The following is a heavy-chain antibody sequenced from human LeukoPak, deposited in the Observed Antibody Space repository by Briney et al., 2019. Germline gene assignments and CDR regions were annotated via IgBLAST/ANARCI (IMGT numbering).Heavy chain of an antibody. CDR1: GGSISSGSYY. V-gene: IGHV4-61*02. CDR2: IYTSGST. J-gene: IGHJ4*02. D-gene: IGHD2-2*01. Sequence: PSETLSLTCTVSGGSISSGSYYWSWIRQPAGKGLGWIGRIYTSGSTNYNPSLKSRVTISVDTSKNQFSLKLSSVTAADTAVYYCARLWDCSSTSCYGGYYFDYWGQGTLVTVSS. CDR3: ARLWDCSSTSCYGGYYFDY.